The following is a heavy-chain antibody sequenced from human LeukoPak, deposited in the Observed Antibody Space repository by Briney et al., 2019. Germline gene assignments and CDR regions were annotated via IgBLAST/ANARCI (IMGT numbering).Heavy chain of an antibody. D-gene: IGHD4-23*01. Sequence: GGSLRLSCAASGFTFSSYSMNWVRQAPGKGLEWVSSISSSSSYIYYADSVKGRFTISRDNAKNSLYLQMNSLRAEDTAVYYCAREEGRDDYGDNSDYWGQGTLVTVSS. CDR3: AREEGRDDYGDNSDY. J-gene: IGHJ4*02. V-gene: IGHV3-21*01. CDR2: ISSSSSYI. CDR1: GFTFSSYS.